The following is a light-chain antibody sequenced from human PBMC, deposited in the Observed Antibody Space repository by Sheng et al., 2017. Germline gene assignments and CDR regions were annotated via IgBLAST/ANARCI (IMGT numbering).Light chain of an antibody. CDR1: QSVRMW. J-gene: IGKJ1*01. V-gene: IGKV1-5*03. CDR2: KTS. CDR3: QQYNGPWT. Sequence: IQLTQSPSSLSASVGDRVTITCRASQSVRMWLAWYQQKPGKAPKLLIYKTSTLQTGVPSRFSGSASGTEFTLTINNLQPDDFATYYCQQYNGPWTFGPGTKVEIK.